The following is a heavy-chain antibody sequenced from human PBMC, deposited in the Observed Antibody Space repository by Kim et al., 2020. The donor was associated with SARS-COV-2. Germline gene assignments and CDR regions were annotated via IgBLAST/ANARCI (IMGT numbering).Heavy chain of an antibody. D-gene: IGHD1-26*01. V-gene: IGHV3-9*01. Sequence: GGSLRLSCAASGFSFDAYAMHWVRQAPGKGLEWVSGISWNGGSICYADSVKGRFTISRDNAKNSLYLQMNSLRAEDTALYYCAKVFGVGATLNHFDYWGQGALVTVSS. CDR2: ISWNGGSI. J-gene: IGHJ4*02. CDR1: GFSFDAYA. CDR3: AKVFGVGATLNHFDY.